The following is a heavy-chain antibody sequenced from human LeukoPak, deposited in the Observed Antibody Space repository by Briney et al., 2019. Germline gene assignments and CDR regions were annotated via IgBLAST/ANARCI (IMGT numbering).Heavy chain of an antibody. CDR2: ISGSGDRT. J-gene: IGHJ6*02. CDR1: GFTFSNYG. Sequence: GGSLRLSCIASGFTFSNYGMSWVRQAPGKGLEWVSIISGSGDRTLHADSVKGRFTVSRDNSKNTVYLQMNSLRAEDTAVYYCARASSSPYTAYYYYGMDVWGQGTTVTVSS. D-gene: IGHD6-13*01. CDR3: ARASSSPYTAYYYYGMDV. V-gene: IGHV3-23*01.